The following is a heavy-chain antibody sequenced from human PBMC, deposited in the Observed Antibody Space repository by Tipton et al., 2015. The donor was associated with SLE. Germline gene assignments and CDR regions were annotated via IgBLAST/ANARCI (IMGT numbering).Heavy chain of an antibody. CDR3: ARGEGYGSDRYEWNYFDP. J-gene: IGHJ5*02. CDR2: IYTSGTA. V-gene: IGHV4-61*02. D-gene: IGHD6-19*01. Sequence: TLSLTCTVSGGSISGGSYYWTWIRQPAGKGLEWIGRIYTSGTASSNPSLKSRVTISMDTPKNLFSLNLTSVTASDTAIYYCARGEGYGSDRYEWNYFDPWGRGTLVTVSS. CDR1: GGSISGGSYY.